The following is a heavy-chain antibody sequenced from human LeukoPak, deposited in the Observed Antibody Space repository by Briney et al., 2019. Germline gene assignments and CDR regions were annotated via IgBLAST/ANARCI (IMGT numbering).Heavy chain of an antibody. CDR1: GGSISSSSYY. Sequence: SETLSLTCTVSGGSISSSSYYWGWIRQPPGKGLEWIGSIYYSGSTYYNPSLKSRVTISVDTSKNQFSLKLSSATAADTAVYYCARTPLPDYGDYAFDYWGQGTLVTVSS. J-gene: IGHJ4*02. CDR3: ARTPLPDYGDYAFDY. D-gene: IGHD4-17*01. CDR2: IYYSGST. V-gene: IGHV4-39*07.